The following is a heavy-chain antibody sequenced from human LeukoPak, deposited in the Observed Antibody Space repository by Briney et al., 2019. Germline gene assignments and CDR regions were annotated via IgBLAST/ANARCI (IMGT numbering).Heavy chain of an antibody. D-gene: IGHD3-10*01. CDR3: ARDRITMVRGVIKGHAFDI. CDR2: IYYSGST. Sequence: SETLSLTCTVSGGSISSYYWSWIRQPPGKGLEWIGYIYYSGSTNYNPSLKSRVTISVDTSKNQFSLKLSSVTAADTAVYYCARDRITMVRGVIKGHAFDIWGQGTMVTVSS. J-gene: IGHJ3*02. CDR1: GGSISSYY. V-gene: IGHV4-59*01.